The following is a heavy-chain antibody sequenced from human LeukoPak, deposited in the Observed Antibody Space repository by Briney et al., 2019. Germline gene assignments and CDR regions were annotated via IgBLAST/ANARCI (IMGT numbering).Heavy chain of an antibody. V-gene: IGHV4-34*01. CDR1: GGSFSGYY. D-gene: IGHD3-10*01. Sequence: SETLSLTCAGYGGSFSGYYWIWIRQPPGKGLEWIGEINHSGSTNYNPSLKSRVTISVDTSKNQFSLKLSSVTAADTAVYYCARVLTPFDYYGSGSYYRVFDYWGQGTLVTVSS. J-gene: IGHJ4*02. CDR2: INHSGST. CDR3: ARVLTPFDYYGSGSYYRVFDY.